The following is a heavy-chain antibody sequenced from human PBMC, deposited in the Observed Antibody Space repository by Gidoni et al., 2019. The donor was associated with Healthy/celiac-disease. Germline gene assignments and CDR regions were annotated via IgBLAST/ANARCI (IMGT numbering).Heavy chain of an antibody. Sequence: QVQLQQWGAGLLKPSETLSLTCAVYGGSFSGYYWSWIRQPPGKGLEWIGEINHSGSTNYNPSLKSRVTISVDTSKNQFSLKLSSVTAADTAVYYCARGAVTLAVLTSWFDPWGQGTLVTVSS. CDR3: ARGAVTLAVLTSWFDP. V-gene: IGHV4-34*01. D-gene: IGHD6-19*01. J-gene: IGHJ5*02. CDR2: INHSGST. CDR1: GGSFSGYY.